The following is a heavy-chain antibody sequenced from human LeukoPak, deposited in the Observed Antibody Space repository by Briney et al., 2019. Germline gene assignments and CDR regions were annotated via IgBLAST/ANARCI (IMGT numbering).Heavy chain of an antibody. CDR1: AGSISNYY. CDR3: ARGTESLDY. V-gene: IGHV4-4*09. J-gene: IGHJ4*02. D-gene: IGHD1-14*01. Sequence: SETLSLTCAVSAGSISNYYWSWLRQPPGKGLEWIGYIYSSGSTNYSPSLKSRVTISVDTSKNQFSLKLSSVTAADTAVYYCARGTESLDYWGQGTLVTVSS. CDR2: IYSSGST.